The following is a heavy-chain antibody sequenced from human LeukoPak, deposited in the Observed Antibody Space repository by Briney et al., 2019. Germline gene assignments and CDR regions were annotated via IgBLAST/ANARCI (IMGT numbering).Heavy chain of an antibody. J-gene: IGHJ4*02. D-gene: IGHD3-3*01. CDR3: ARHGPTDLWSGYQFDS. CDR2: INHSGSI. V-gene: IGHV4-34*01. CDR1: GGSFSGYY. Sequence: SETLSLTCAVYGGSFSGYYWSWIRQPPGKGLEWIGEINHSGSINYTPSLKSRVTISRDTSKNQFSLKLSSLTTADTAVYYCARHGPTDLWSGYQFDSWGQGTLITVSS.